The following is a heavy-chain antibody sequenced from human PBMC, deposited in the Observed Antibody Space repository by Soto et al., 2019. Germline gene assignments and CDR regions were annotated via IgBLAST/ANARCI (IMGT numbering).Heavy chain of an antibody. CDR3: AREDDGSGSYFDY. CDR1: GFTFRSYW. Sequence: EVQLVESGGGLVQPGESLRLSCAVSGFTFRSYWMHWVRQVPGKGLVWVSRIKSDGSYIRYADSVKGRFTISRDNAKNTLYLQMSSLGVEDTAVYYCAREDDGSGSYFDYWGQGTLVTVSS. D-gene: IGHD3-10*01. CDR2: IKSDGSYI. J-gene: IGHJ4*02. V-gene: IGHV3-74*01.